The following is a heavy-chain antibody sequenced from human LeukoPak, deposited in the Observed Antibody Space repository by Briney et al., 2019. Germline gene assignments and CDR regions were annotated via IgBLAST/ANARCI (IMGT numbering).Heavy chain of an antibody. D-gene: IGHD3-16*01. Sequence: PSETLSLTCAVCGASFSDSYWSWIRQSPERGLEWIGEINNRGSTSYNPSLNSRVIMSVDRSKNQFSLRLTSVTAADTAVYYCARGRYGPRLGNWGQGTLVTVSS. V-gene: IGHV4-34*01. CDR3: ARGRYGPRLGN. CDR1: GASFSDSY. J-gene: IGHJ4*02. CDR2: INNRGST.